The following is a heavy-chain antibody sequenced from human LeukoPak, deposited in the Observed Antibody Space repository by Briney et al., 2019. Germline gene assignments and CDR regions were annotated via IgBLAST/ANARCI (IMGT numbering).Heavy chain of an antibody. CDR2: ISYDGSNK. V-gene: IGHV3-30*04. CDR1: GFTFSSYA. CDR3: AKDGTCSSASCYRFDP. D-gene: IGHD2-2*01. Sequence: PGRSLRLSCAASGFTFSSYAMHWVRQAPGKGLEWVAVISYDGSNKYYADSVKGRFTISRDNSKNTLYLQMNSLRTGDTAVYYCAKDGTCSSASCYRFDPWGQGTLVTVSS. J-gene: IGHJ5*02.